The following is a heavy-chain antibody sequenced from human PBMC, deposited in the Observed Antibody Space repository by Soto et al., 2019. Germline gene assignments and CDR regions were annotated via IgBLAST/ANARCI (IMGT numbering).Heavy chain of an antibody. CDR2: INSSSSTI. CDR3: ARDLRVSSGSYGFNWFDP. CDR1: GFTFSSYS. D-gene: IGHD6-19*01. V-gene: IGHV3-48*02. J-gene: IGHJ5*02. Sequence: GGSLRLSCAASGFTFSSYSMNWVRQAPGKGLKCVSYINSSSSTIYYADSVKGRFTISRDNAKNSLYLQMNSLRDEDTAVYYCARDLRVSSGSYGFNWFDPWGQGTLVTVSS.